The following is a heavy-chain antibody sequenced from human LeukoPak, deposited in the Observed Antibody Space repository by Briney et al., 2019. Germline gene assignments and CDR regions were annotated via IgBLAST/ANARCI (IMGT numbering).Heavy chain of an antibody. CDR3: AAGGVYSLLDH. V-gene: IGHV1-24*01. CDR1: GGTLSEVS. Sequence: SLMVSFMVSGGTLSEVSMHWVRQAPGKGLEWMGGFDPEDGETIYAQKFQGRFTMTEDTSTDTAYMELRSLRSDDTAVYYCAAGGVYSLLDHWGQGTQVTVSS. J-gene: IGHJ4*02. D-gene: IGHD5/OR15-5a*01. CDR2: FDPEDGET.